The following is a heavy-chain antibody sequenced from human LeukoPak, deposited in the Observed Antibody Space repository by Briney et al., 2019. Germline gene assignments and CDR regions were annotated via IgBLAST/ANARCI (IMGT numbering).Heavy chain of an antibody. Sequence: SETLSLTCTVSGDSISSHKWWWCWVRQSPGKGLEWIGEISHSGSTTYNPSLKSRVTISADTSKNQFSLSLTSVTAADTAVYYCARDVLRFLAWSYGPGVYFDNWGQGTLVTVSS. D-gene: IGHD3-3*01. CDR3: ARDVLRFLAWSYGPGVYFDN. CDR2: ISHSGST. CDR1: GDSISSHKW. J-gene: IGHJ4*02. V-gene: IGHV4-4*02.